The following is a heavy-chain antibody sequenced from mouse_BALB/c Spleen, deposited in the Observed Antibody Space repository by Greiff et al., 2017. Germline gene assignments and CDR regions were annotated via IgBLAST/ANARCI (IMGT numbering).Heavy chain of an antibody. V-gene: IGHV1S137*01. CDR2: ISTYYGDA. CDR1: GYTFTDYA. CDR3: AREMSLGGAFDY. J-gene: IGHJ2*01. Sequence: QVQLQQSGAELVRPGVSVKISCKGSGYTFTDYAMHWVKQSHAKSLEWIGVISTYYGDASYNQKFKGKATMTVDKSSSTAYMELARLTSEDSAIYYCAREMSLGGAFDYWGQGTTLTVAS. D-gene: IGHD6-2*01.